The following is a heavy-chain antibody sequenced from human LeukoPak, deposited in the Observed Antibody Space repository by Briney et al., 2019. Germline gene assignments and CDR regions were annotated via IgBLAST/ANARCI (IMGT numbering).Heavy chain of an antibody. V-gene: IGHV3-33*01. D-gene: IGHD2-21*02. CDR2: LWYGGSNK. J-gene: IGHJ3*02. Sequence: PGGSLRLSCAASGFTFTSYGMHWVRQAPGKGLEWVAVLWYGGSNKYYAESVKGRFTISRDNSKNTLYLQMNSLRAEDTAVYSCARSGHCGGDCYSGAFDIWGQGTMVTVSS. CDR1: GFTFTSYG. CDR3: ARSGHCGGDCYSGAFDI.